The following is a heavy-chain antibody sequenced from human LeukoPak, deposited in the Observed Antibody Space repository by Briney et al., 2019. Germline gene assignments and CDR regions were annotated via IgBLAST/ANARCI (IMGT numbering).Heavy chain of an antibody. CDR1: GGTFSSYA. J-gene: IGHJ4*02. D-gene: IGHD2-15*01. CDR2: IIPIFGTA. Sequence: ASVKVSCKASGGTFSSYAISWVRQAPGQGLEWMGGIIPIFGTANYAQKFQGRVTITTDESTSTAYMELSSLRSEDTAVYYCAAYCSGGSCYSLGLGWGQGTLVTVSS. V-gene: IGHV1-69*05. CDR3: AAYCSGGSCYSLGLG.